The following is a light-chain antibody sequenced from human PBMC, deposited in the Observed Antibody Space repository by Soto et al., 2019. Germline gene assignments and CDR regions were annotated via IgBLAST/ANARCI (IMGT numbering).Light chain of an antibody. J-gene: IGKJ2*01. Sequence: EIVMTQSPDTLSVSPGERATLSCRASQSVSTNLARSQQKPRQAPSLLIYGASTRATGIQARFSGSGSGTEFTLTISSLQSEDFAVYNCQQYNNWPYTFGQGTKLEIK. V-gene: IGKV3-15*01. CDR2: GAS. CDR1: QSVSTN. CDR3: QQYNNWPYT.